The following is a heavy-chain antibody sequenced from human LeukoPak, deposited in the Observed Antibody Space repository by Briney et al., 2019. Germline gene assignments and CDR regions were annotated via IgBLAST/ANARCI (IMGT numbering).Heavy chain of an antibody. V-gene: IGHV3-21*05. Sequence: GGSLRLSCAASASGVSFTSHSMNWVRQAPGKGLEWISYISSSGSYIFYAASVEGRFTVSRDNARNSLYLQMNSLRAEDTAIYYCAREYNSRATFDYWGQGTLVTLYS. CDR2: ISSSGSYI. J-gene: IGHJ4*02. CDR1: ASGVSFTSHS. D-gene: IGHD1-20*01. CDR3: AREYNSRATFDY.